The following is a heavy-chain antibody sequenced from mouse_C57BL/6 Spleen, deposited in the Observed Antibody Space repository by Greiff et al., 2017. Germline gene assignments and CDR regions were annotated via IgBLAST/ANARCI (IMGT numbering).Heavy chain of an antibody. J-gene: IGHJ2*01. D-gene: IGHD1-1*01. CDR2: INPGSGGT. CDR3: ARSHYYGSTNVDY. V-gene: IGHV1-54*01. CDR1: GYAFTNYL. Sequence: QVQPQQSGAELVRPGTSVKVSCKASGYAFTNYLIEWVKQRPGQGLEWIGVINPGSGGTNYNEKFKGKATLTADKSSRTAYMQLSSLTSEDSAVYFCARSHYYGSTNVDYWGQGTTLTVSS.